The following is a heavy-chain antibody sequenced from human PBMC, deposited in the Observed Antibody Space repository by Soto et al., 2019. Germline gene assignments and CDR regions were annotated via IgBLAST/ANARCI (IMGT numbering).Heavy chain of an antibody. CDR1: GGSISSGGYS. Sequence: QLQLQESGSGLVKPSQTLSLTCAVSGGSISSGGYSWSWIRQPPGKGLEWIGYIYHSGSTYYNPSLKSRVTISVDRSKNQFSLKLSYVTAADTAVYYCARAVVTHQDAFDIWGQGTMVTVSS. J-gene: IGHJ3*02. D-gene: IGHD3-22*01. CDR2: IYHSGST. CDR3: ARAVVTHQDAFDI. V-gene: IGHV4-30-2*01.